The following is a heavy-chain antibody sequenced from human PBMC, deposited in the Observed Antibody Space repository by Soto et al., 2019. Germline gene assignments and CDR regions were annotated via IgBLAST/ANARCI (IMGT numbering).Heavy chain of an antibody. Sequence: SETLSLTCTVSPGSLSSYYWSWIRQPPGKGLEWVGYIYYRGSTNYSPSLKSRVTISVDTSKNQFSLKLNSVTAADTAVYYCARDLWGYCGADCYPLDVWGQGTMVIVSS. CDR3: ARDLWGYCGADCYPLDV. D-gene: IGHD2-21*02. CDR1: PGSLSSYY. J-gene: IGHJ6*02. V-gene: IGHV4-59*01. CDR2: IYYRGST.